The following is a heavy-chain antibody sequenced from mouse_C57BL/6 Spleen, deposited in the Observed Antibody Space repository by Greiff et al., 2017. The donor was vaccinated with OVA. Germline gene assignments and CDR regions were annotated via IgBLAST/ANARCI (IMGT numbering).Heavy chain of an antibody. D-gene: IGHD1-1*01. V-gene: IGHV1-26*01. CDR2: INPNNGGT. J-gene: IGHJ2*01. CDR1: GYTFTDYY. Sequence: EVQLQQSGPELVKPGASVKISCKASGYTFTDYYMNWVKQSHGKSLEWIGDINPNNGGTNYNQKFKGKATLTVNKSPSTAYMELSSRTSEDSAVYYCSRLDYGTEDFDYWGQGTTLTVSS. CDR3: SRLDYGTEDFDY.